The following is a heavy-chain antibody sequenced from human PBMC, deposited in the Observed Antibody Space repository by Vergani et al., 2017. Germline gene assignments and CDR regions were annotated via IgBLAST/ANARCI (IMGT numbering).Heavy chain of an antibody. J-gene: IGHJ4*02. CDR2: ISSSSSYI. D-gene: IGHD2-15*01. CDR1: GFTFSSYS. V-gene: IGHV3-21*01. Sequence: EVQLVESGGGLVKPGGSLRLSCAASGFTFSSYSMNWVRQAPGQGLEWVSSISSSSSYIYYADSVKGRFTNSRDNAKNSLYLQMNSLRAEDTAVYYCARDGSYCSGGSCYWDYWGQGTLVTVSS. CDR3: ARDGSYCSGGSCYWDY.